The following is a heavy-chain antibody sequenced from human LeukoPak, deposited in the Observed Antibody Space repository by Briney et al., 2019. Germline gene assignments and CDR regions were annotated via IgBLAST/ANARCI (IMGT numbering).Heavy chain of an antibody. CDR1: GGTFSSYA. V-gene: IGHV1-8*02. CDR2: MNPNSGNT. D-gene: IGHD2-15*01. J-gene: IGHJ4*02. CDR3: ARGRGRKFDY. Sequence: EASVKVSCKASGGTFSSYAISWVRQAPGQGLEWMGWMNPNSGNTGYAQKFQGRVTMTRNTSISTAYMELSSLRSEDTAVYYCARGRGRKFDYWGQGTLVTVSS.